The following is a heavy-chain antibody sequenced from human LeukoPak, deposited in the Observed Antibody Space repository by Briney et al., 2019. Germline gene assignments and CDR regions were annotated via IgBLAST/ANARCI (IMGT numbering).Heavy chain of an antibody. D-gene: IGHD3-9*01. V-gene: IGHV3-11*04. Sequence: GGSLRLSCAASGFTFSDYYMSWLRQAPGKGLEWVSYISSSGSTIYYADSVKGRFTISRDNSKNTLYLQMNSLRAEDTAVYYCARDYENLTGSKTRFHYWGQGTLVTVSS. CDR1: GFTFSDYY. CDR2: ISSSGSTI. CDR3: ARDYENLTGSKTRFHY. J-gene: IGHJ4*02.